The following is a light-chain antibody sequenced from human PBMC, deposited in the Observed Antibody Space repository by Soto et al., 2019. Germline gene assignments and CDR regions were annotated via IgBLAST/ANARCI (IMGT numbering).Light chain of an antibody. V-gene: IGLV2-14*01. J-gene: IGLJ1*01. CDR1: NTDVGDHNY. CDR2: EVS. CDR3: SSHTSSSSIYL. Sequence: QSVLTQPASVSGSPGQSITISCTGTNTDVGDHNYVSWYQQLPGKAPKLLISEVSDRPSAVAIRLSGSKSGNTASLTISGLQAEDEADEFCSSHTSSSSIYLFGRGTKLTVL.